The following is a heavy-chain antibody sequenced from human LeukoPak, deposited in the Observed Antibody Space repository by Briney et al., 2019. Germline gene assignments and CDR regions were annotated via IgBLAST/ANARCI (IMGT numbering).Heavy chain of an antibody. CDR2: ISWDGGIS. CDR1: GFTFDDYA. J-gene: IGHJ3*02. D-gene: IGHD1-7*01. Sequence: GRSLRLSCAASGFTFDDYAMHWVRQTPGKGLEWVSSISWDGGISVYADSVKGRFTISRGNAKSSLYLEMSALTPEDTALYFCIKDLRLDLHFDTFDIWGQGTMVTV. CDR3: IKDLRLDLHFDTFDI. V-gene: IGHV3-9*01.